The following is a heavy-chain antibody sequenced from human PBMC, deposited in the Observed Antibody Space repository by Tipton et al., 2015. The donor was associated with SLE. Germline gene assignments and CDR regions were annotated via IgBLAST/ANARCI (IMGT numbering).Heavy chain of an antibody. CDR1: GGSTSFDY. J-gene: IGHJ2*01. CDR2: IYSRGDR. V-gene: IGHV4-4*07. Sequence: TLSLTCTVSGGSTSFDYWSWIRQSAGRGLEWIGRIYSRGDRDYNPSLRSRVTMSIDASPNRVSLRLKSASAADTAVYYCARGPDGEYVRYFDVWGPGTLVTVSS. D-gene: IGHD4-17*01. CDR3: ARGPDGEYVRYFDV.